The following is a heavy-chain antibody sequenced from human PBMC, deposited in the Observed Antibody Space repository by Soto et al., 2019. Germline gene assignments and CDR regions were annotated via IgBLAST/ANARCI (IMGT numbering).Heavy chain of an antibody. CDR3: AREGGYCTNGVCYKENWFDP. D-gene: IGHD2-8*01. CDR1: GGSISSYY. Sequence: SSETLSLTCTVSGGSISSYYWSWIRQPPGKGLKWIGYIYYSGSTNYNPSLKSRVTISVDTSKNQFSLKLSSVTAADTAVYYCAREGGYCTNGVCYKENWFDPWGQGTLVTVSS. V-gene: IGHV4-59*01. CDR2: IYYSGST. J-gene: IGHJ5*02.